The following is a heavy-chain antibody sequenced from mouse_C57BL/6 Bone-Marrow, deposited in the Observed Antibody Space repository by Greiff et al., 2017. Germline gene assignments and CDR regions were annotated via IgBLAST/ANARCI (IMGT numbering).Heavy chain of an antibody. CDR3: ARDPISPSY. Sequence: EVKLVESGGGLVKPGGSLKLSCAASGFTFSSYAMSWVRQTPEKRLEWVATISDGGSYTYYPDNVKGRFTISRDNAKNNLYLHMSHLKAEDTAMYYCARDPISPSYWGQGTLVTVSA. V-gene: IGHV5-4*01. CDR1: GFTFSSYA. J-gene: IGHJ3*01. CDR2: ISDGGSYT. D-gene: IGHD6-5*01.